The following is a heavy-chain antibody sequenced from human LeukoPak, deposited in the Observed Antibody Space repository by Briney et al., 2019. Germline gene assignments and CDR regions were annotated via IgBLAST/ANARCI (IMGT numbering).Heavy chain of an antibody. CDR3: ASAFGVVPPYYYYMDV. J-gene: IGHJ6*03. V-gene: IGHV4-59*08. CDR1: GGSISSYY. CDR2: IYYSGST. Sequence: SETLSLTCTVSGGSISSYYWSWIRQPPGKGLEWIGYIYYSGSTYYNPSLKSRVTISVDTSKNQFSLKLSSVTAADTAVYYCASAFGVVPPYYYYMDVWGKGTTVTVSS. D-gene: IGHD3-3*01.